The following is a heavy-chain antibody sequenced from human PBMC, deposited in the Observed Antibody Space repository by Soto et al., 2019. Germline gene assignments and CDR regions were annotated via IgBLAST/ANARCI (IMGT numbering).Heavy chain of an antibody. CDR2: INHSGST. CDR1: GGSFSGYS. J-gene: IGHJ6*02. CDR3: ARGRRAYSVYYCYGMYV. D-gene: IGHD2-21*01. Sequence: PSETLSLTCAVYGGSFSGYSWSWIRQPPGKGLEWVGEINHSGSTNYYASLKSRLTISVDTYKNQFSLKPSSVTAADTAVYYCARGRRAYSVYYCYGMYVWGPGTTVTLS. V-gene: IGHV4-34*01.